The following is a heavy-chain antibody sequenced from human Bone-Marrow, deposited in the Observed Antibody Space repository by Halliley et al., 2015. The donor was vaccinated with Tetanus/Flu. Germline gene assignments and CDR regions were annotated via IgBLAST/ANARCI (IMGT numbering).Heavy chain of an antibody. D-gene: IGHD3-3*01. V-gene: IGHV4-4*02. J-gene: IGHJ6*02. CDR3: ARKIFGMVVPADYYYTMDV. Sequence: HTGGANSNPSLKSRIIISVDKSANEFSLKLFSVTAADTAVYYCARKIFGMVVPADYYYTMDVWGQGTTVTVSS. CDR2: HTGGA.